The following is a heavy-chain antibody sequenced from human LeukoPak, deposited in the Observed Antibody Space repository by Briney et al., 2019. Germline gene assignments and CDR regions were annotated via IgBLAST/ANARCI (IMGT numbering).Heavy chain of an antibody. CDR2: ISGSGGST. Sequence: ETLSLTCTVSGGSISSYYWSWIRQPPGKGLEWVSAISGSGGSTYYADSVKGRFTISRDNSKNTLYLQMNSLRAEDTAVYYCAKGGGLSSPIANWGQGTLVTVSS. CDR1: GGSISSYY. CDR3: AKGGGLSSPIAN. D-gene: IGHD1-26*01. V-gene: IGHV3-23*01. J-gene: IGHJ4*02.